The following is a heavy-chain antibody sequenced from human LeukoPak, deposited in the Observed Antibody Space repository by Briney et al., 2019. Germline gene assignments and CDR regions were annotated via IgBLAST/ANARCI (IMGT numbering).Heavy chain of an antibody. J-gene: IGHJ4*02. CDR1: GYTFTGYY. V-gene: IGHV1-2*02. Sequence: ASVKVSCKASGYTFTGYYMLWVRQAPGQGLEWMGWINPNSGGTSYAQKFQGRVTMTRDMSTSTVYMELSSLISEDTAVYYCARDWAIVGATWGEGFDYWGQGTLVTVSS. CDR2: INPNSGGT. D-gene: IGHD1-26*01. CDR3: ARDWAIVGATWGEGFDY.